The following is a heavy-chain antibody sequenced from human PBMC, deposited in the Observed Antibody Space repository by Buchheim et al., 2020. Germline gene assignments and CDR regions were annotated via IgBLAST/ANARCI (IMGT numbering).Heavy chain of an antibody. CDR1: GGSISSSSYY. V-gene: IGHV4-39*01. J-gene: IGHJ4*02. CDR2: IYYSGST. CDR3: ANQGWELLRGPYFDY. Sequence: QLQLQESGPGLVKPSETLSLTCTVSGGSISSSSYYWGWIPQPPGKGLEWIGSIYYSGSTYYNPSLKSRVTISVDTSKNQFSLKLSSVTAADTAVYYCANQGWELLRGPYFDYWGQGTL. D-gene: IGHD1-26*01.